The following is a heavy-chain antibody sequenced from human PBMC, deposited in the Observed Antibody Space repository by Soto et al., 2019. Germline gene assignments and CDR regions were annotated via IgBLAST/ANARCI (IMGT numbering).Heavy chain of an antibody. V-gene: IGHV4-39*01. CDR2: IYYSGNT. D-gene: IGHD3-16*01. CDR3: VSRGEGYAGAYCDN. CDR1: GGSISRSIQY. J-gene: IGHJ4*02. Sequence: PSETLYLTCTVSGGSISRSIQYWGWIRQSPGKGLEWIGSIYYSGNTYYNPSLKSRVTISVDTSKNQFSLNLSSVTAADTAVYDCVSRGEGYAGAYCDNCGQGTLVAVSS.